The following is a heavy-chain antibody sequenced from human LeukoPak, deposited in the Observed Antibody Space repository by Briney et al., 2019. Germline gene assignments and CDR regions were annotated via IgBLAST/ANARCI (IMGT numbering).Heavy chain of an antibody. CDR2: ISTNGRST. D-gene: IGHD3-16*01. Sequence: PGGSLRLSCAASGFTFSNYAMHWVRQAPRQGLEYVSAISTNGRSTYYANSVKGRFTISRDNSKNTLYLQMGSLRAEDMAVYYCARGVGSLVYYYGMDVWGQGTTVTVSS. J-gene: IGHJ6*02. CDR3: ARGVGSLVYYYGMDV. CDR1: GFTFSNYA. V-gene: IGHV3-64*01.